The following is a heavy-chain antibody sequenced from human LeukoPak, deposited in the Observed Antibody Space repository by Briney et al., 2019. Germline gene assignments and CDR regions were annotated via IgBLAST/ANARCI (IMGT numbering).Heavy chain of an antibody. D-gene: IGHD1-26*01. J-gene: IGHJ4*02. V-gene: IGHV4-59*01. Sequence: PSETLSLTCSVSDGSINSYYWSWIRQPPGKGLEWIGYIYYSGSTNYNPSLKSRVTISVDTSKNQFSLKLSSVTAADTAVYYCARDVGAADDYWGQGTLVTVSS. CDR1: DGSINSYY. CDR2: IYYSGST. CDR3: ARDVGAADDY.